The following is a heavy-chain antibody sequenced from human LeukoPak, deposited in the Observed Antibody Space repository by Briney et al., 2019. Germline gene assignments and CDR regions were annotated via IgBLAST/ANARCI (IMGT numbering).Heavy chain of an antibody. V-gene: IGHV3-48*03. CDR1: GFTFSSYE. J-gene: IGHJ5*02. CDR2: ISSSGSTI. Sequence: GGSLRLSCAASGFTFSSYEMNWVRQAPGKGLEWVSYISSSGSTIYYADSVKGRFTISRDNAENSLYLQMNSLRAEDTAVYYCARIAHSALLWFGESKPYNWFDPWGQGTLVTVSS. D-gene: IGHD3-10*01. CDR3: ARIAHSALLWFGESKPYNWFDP.